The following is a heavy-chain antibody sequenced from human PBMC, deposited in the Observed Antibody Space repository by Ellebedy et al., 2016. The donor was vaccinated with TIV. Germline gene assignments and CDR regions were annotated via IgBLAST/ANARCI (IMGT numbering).Heavy chain of an antibody. CDR2: IWYDGSNK. D-gene: IGHD6-19*01. J-gene: IGHJ3*01. V-gene: IGHV3-33*01. CDR3: ARGPYSSGHCDAFDV. Sequence: GESLKISCAASGFTFSSYGMHWVRQAPGKGPEWVAVIWYDGSNKYYADSVKGRFTISRDNSKNTLSLQMNSLRGEDSAIYYCARGPYSSGHCDAFDVWGRGTAVTVSS. CDR1: GFTFSSYG.